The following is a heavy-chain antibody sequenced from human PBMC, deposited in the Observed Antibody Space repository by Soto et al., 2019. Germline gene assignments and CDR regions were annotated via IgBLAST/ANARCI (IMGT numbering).Heavy chain of an antibody. V-gene: IGHV3-30*18. CDR2: ISHDGSDK. CDR1: GFTFNSYG. J-gene: IGHJ4*02. D-gene: IGHD3-16*02. CDR3: SNDLDGLQGLVDSSFCFDY. Sequence: QVQLVESGGGVVQPGRSLRLSCAASGFTFNSYGMHWVRQAPGKGLEGVAVISHDGSDKYYADSVKGRFTISRNNSKNTLYLQMNSLRAEDTAVYYCSNDLDGLQGLVDSSFCFDYWGQGTLVTVSS.